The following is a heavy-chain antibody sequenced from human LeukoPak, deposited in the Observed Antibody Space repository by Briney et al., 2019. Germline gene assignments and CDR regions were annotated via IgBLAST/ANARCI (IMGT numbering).Heavy chain of an antibody. CDR3: SAIAVTGLQDGY. V-gene: IGHV4-39*01. CDR2: FYYSGTS. J-gene: IGHJ4*02. D-gene: IGHD3-9*01. CDR1: GDSISSSNYY. Sequence: SETLSLTCTVSGDSISSSNYYGGWIRQPPGKGLEWFGCFYYSGTSFFNPSRQVRVNMSVDTSKNQFYLKLNSETAADTAVYPCSAIAVTGLQDGYWGQGTLVTVSS.